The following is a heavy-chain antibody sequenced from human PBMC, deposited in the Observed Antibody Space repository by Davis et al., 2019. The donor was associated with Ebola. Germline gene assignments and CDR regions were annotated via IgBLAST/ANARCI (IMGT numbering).Heavy chain of an antibody. J-gene: IGHJ5*02. V-gene: IGHV1-8*01. Sequence: ASVKVSCKASGYTFTSYEINWVRQATGQGLEWMGWMNPNSGNTGYAQKFQGRVTMTRNTSISTAYMELSGLTSEDTAVYYCARDGASDWFDPWGQGTLVTVSS. D-gene: IGHD4/OR15-4a*01. CDR3: ARDGASDWFDP. CDR1: GYTFTSYE. CDR2: MNPNSGNT.